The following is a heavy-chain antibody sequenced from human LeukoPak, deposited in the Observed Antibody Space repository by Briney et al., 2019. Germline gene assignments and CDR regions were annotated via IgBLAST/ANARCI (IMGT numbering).Heavy chain of an antibody. CDR1: GFTFSSYA. CDR2: ISYDGSNK. CDR3: ARLYSSGWYGEVGYFDY. Sequence: PGGSLRLSCAASGFTFSSYAMHWVRQAPGKGLEWVAVISYDGSNKYYADSVKGRFTISRDNAKNSLYLQMNSLRAEDTAVYYCARLYSSGWYGEVGYFDYWGQGTLVTVSS. D-gene: IGHD6-19*01. J-gene: IGHJ4*02. V-gene: IGHV3-30-3*01.